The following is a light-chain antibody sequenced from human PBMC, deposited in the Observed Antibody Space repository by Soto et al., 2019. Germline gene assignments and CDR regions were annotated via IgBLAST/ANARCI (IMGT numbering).Light chain of an antibody. J-gene: IGKJ2*01. V-gene: IGKV1-5*01. CDR1: QTTNTW. CDR2: DAS. CDR3: QQYISYPYT. Sequence: DIQMTQFPSTLSASVGDRVTITCRASQTTNTWLAWYQQKPGTAPKLLIDDASSLEGGVPSRFSASGSGTEFTLPISSLQPDDLATYYCQQYISYPYTFGQGTKVEIK.